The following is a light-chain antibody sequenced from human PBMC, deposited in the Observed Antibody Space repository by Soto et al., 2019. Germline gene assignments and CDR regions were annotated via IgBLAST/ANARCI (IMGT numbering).Light chain of an antibody. CDR1: SSNLGAGYD. V-gene: IGLV1-40*01. Sequence: QSVLTQPPSVSGAPGQRVTISCSGRSSNLGAGYDVQWYRQFPGTAPKLLIYANSVRPSGVPDRFSGSKSGTSASLAITGLQAEDEADYYCQSYDSSLIVSKVFGTGTKVTVL. CDR3: QSYDSSLIVSKV. J-gene: IGLJ1*01. CDR2: ANS.